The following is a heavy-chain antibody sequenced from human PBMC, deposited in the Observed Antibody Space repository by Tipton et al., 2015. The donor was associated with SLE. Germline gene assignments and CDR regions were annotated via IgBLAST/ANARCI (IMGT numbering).Heavy chain of an antibody. J-gene: IGHJ4*02. V-gene: IGHV4-34*01. Sequence: AGLVKPSQTLSLTCAVYGGSFSGYYWSWIRQPPGKGLEWIGEINHSGSTNYNPSLKSRVTISVDTSKNQFSLKLSSVTAADTAVYYCARLASGYSSSNFDYWGQGTLVTVSS. CDR1: GGSFSGYY. CDR2: INHSGST. CDR3: ARLASGYSSSNFDY. D-gene: IGHD6-13*01.